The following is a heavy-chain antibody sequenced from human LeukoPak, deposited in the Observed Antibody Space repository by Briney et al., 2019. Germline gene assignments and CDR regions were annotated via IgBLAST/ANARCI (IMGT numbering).Heavy chain of an antibody. D-gene: IGHD2-15*01. CDR3: ARVGSPGY. Sequence: GGSLGLSCAASGFTFSSYAMHWVRQAPGKGLEWVAVISYDGSNKYYADSVKGRFTISRDNSKNTLYLQMNSLRAEDTAVYYCARVGSPGYWGQGTLVTVSS. CDR2: ISYDGSNK. J-gene: IGHJ4*02. V-gene: IGHV3-30*04. CDR1: GFTFSSYA.